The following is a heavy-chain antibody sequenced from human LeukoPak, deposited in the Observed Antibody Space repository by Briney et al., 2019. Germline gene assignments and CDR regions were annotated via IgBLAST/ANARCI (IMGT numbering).Heavy chain of an antibody. CDR2: ISRGSSTI. CDR1: GFTFRSYN. Sequence: PGGSLRLSCAASGFTFRSYNMNWVRQAPGKGLEWVSYISRGSSTIYYADSVKGRFTISRDNSKNTLYLQMNSLRAEDTAVYYCAKDRTAGYDGLVDYWGQGTLVTVSS. CDR3: AKDRTAGYDGLVDY. V-gene: IGHV3-48*01. D-gene: IGHD5-12*01. J-gene: IGHJ4*02.